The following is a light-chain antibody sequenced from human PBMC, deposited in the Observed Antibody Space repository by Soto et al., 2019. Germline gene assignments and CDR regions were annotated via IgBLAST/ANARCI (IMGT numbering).Light chain of an antibody. Sequence: EVVMTQSPLSLPVTLGQPASISCRSSQSLVYSDGNTYLNGFQQRPGQSPRRLIFKVSNRDSGDPDKISGSGSGTGFTLKISRVEAEDVGVYYCMQRTHSPPTWTFGQGTKVEIK. CDR3: MQRTHSPPTWT. CDR2: KVS. V-gene: IGKV2-30*01. CDR1: QSLVYSDGNTY. J-gene: IGKJ1*01.